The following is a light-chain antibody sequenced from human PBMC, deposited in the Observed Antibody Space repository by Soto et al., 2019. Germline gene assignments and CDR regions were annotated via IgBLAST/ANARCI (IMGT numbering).Light chain of an antibody. CDR1: RSDIGSYNY. J-gene: IGLJ1*01. CDR3: ISYTGSSTAYV. CDR2: GVS. V-gene: IGLV2-14*01. Sequence: QSVLTQPASVSGSPGQSITISGSGTRSDIGSYNYVAWDQQFPGKTPKILIYGVSNRPSGVSSRFSGSKSGNTVSLTISGLQAEDEADYYCISYTGSSTAYVFGSGTKLTVL.